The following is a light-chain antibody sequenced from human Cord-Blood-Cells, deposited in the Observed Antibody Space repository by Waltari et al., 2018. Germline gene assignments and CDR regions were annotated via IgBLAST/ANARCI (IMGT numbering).Light chain of an antibody. Sequence: DIQMTQSPSPLSASAGARVTITCRASQSISSWLAWYQQKPGKAPKLLIYDASSLESGVPSRFSGSGSGTEFTLTISSLQPDDFATYYCQQYNSYSPYTFGQGTKLEIK. CDR2: DAS. CDR3: QQYNSYSPYT. V-gene: IGKV1-5*01. J-gene: IGKJ2*01. CDR1: QSISSW.